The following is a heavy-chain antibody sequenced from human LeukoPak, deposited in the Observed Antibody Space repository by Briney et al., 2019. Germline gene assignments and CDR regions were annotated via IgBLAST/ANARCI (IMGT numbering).Heavy chain of an antibody. CDR1: GFTFSSYW. V-gene: IGHV3-7*01. CDR2: IKQDGSEK. Sequence: GGSLRLSCAPSGFTFSSYWMSWVRQAPGKGLERVANIKQDGSEKYYVDSVKGRFTISRDNAKNSLYLQMNSLRAEDTAVYYCARGRPGSYGYYWGQGTLVTVSS. CDR3: ARGRPGSYGYY. J-gene: IGHJ4*02. D-gene: IGHD1-26*01.